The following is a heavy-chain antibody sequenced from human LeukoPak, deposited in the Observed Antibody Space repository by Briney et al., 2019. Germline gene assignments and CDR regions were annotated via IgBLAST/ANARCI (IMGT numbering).Heavy chain of an antibody. V-gene: IGHV3-53*01. J-gene: IGHJ4*02. CDR3: ARCQPYYYDSRGYSVPHD. Sequence: GGSLRLSCAASGFTVSSVYMSWVRQAPGKGLEWVSLIYSAGTTYYADSVKGRFIISRDNSKNTLYLQMNSLRAEDTAVYYCARCQPYYYDSRGYSVPHDWGQGTLVTVSS. CDR2: IYSAGTT. CDR1: GFTVSSVY. D-gene: IGHD3-22*01.